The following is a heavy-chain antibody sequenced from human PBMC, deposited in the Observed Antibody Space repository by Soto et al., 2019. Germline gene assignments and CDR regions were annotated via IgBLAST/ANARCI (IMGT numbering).Heavy chain of an antibody. CDR3: ARDLGVNWFDP. D-gene: IGHD1-26*01. J-gene: IGHJ5*02. CDR1: GFTFSSYS. Sequence: GGSLRLSCAASGFTFSSYSMNWVRQAPGKGLEWVSSISSSSSYIYYADSVKGRFTISRDNAKNSLYLQMNSLIAEDTAVYYCARDLGVNWFDPWGQGTLVTVSS. CDR2: ISSSSSYI. V-gene: IGHV3-21*01.